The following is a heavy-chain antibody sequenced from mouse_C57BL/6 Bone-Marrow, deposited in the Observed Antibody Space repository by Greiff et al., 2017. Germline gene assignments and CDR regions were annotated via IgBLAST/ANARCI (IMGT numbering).Heavy chain of an antibody. D-gene: IGHD1-2*01. J-gene: IGHJ3*01. Sequence: QVHVKQSGAELARPGASVKLSCKASGYTFTSYGISWVKQRTGQGLEWIGEIYPRSGNPYYNEKFKGKATLTADKSSSTAYMELRSLTSADSAVYFCARYGPGRAYWGQGTLVTVAA. CDR3: ARYGPGRAY. CDR1: GYTFTSYG. V-gene: IGHV1-81*01. CDR2: IYPRSGNP.